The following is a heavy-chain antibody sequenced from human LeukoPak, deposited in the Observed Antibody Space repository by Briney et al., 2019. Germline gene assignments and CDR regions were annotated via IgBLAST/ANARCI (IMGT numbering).Heavy chain of an antibody. CDR3: ARGSRPPYFQH. V-gene: IGHV4-59*01. J-gene: IGHJ1*01. Sequence: SETLSLTCTVSGGSISSYYWSWIRQPPGKGLEWIGYIYYSGSTNYNPPLKSRVTISVDTSKNQFSLKLSSVTAADTAVYYCARGSRPPYFQHWGQGTLVTVSS. D-gene: IGHD2-15*01. CDR1: GGSISSYY. CDR2: IYYSGST.